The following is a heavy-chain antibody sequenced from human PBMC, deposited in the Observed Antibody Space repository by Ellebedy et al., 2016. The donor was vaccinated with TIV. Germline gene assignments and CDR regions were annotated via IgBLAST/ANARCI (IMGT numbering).Heavy chain of an antibody. CDR3: AKLGHRATPDDS. Sequence: GESLKISCQGSAYSFINYWIVWVRQMPGRGLEWMGIIDLSDSDTRYSPSFQGQVTISADRSVPTAYLHFTSLKPSDTAVYYCAKLGHRATPDDSWGQGTLVTVSS. J-gene: IGHJ4*02. CDR1: AYSFINYW. CDR2: IDLSDSDT. D-gene: IGHD1-14*01. V-gene: IGHV5-51*01.